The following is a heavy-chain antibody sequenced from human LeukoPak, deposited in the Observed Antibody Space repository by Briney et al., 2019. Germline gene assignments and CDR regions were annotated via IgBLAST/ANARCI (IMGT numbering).Heavy chain of an antibody. Sequence: SETLSLTCAVYGGSFSGYYWSWLRQPPGKGLEWIGEINHSGSTNYNPSLKSRVTISVDTSKKQFSLKLSSVTAADTAVYYCARESPRGSSFDYWGQGTLVTVSS. CDR1: GGSFSGYY. CDR3: ARESPRGSSFDY. CDR2: INHSGST. V-gene: IGHV4-34*01. J-gene: IGHJ4*02. D-gene: IGHD3-10*01.